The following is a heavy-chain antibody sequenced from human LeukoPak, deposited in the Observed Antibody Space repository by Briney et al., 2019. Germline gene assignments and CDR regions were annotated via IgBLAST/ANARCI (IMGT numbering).Heavy chain of an antibody. D-gene: IGHD1-14*01. CDR3: ARGTLNIPGEHGAFDG. J-gene: IGHJ4*02. V-gene: IGHV3-21*01. CDR1: GFTLSSYT. Sequence: GGSLRLSCAASGFTLSSYTMNWVRQAPGKGLEWVSSISISSLYIYYADSLKARFTVSRDNARNSLYLQMSSLRSDDTAVYYCARGTLNIPGEHGAFDGWGQGTPVTVSS. CDR2: ISISSLYI.